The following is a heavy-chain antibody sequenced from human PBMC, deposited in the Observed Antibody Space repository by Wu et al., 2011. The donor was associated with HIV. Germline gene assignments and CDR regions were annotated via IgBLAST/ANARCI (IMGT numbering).Heavy chain of an antibody. CDR2: MNPNSGNT. CDR3: ARVPSWPAAIDYYYMDV. CDR1: GYSFTRYD. J-gene: IGHJ6*03. D-gene: IGHD2-2*01. V-gene: IGHV1-8*01. Sequence: QVQLVQSGAEVKKPGASVKVSCKASGYSFTRYDINWVRQATGQGLEWMGWMNPNSGNTGYAQKFQGRVTMTRNTSISTAYMELSSLRSDDTAVYYCARVPSWPAAIDYYYMDVWAKGPRSPSP.